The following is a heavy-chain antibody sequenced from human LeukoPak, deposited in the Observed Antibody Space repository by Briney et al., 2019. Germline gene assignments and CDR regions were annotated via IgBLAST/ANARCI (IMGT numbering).Heavy chain of an antibody. J-gene: IGHJ4*02. CDR3: ARGPPVGLERRHYFDY. CDR1: GGSISSSSYY. CDR2: IYTSGST. V-gene: IGHV4-61*02. D-gene: IGHD1-1*01. Sequence: PSETLSLTCTVSGGSISSSSYYWGWIRQPAGKGLEWIGRIYTSGSTNYNPSLKSRVTMSVDTSKNQFSLKLSSVTAADTAVYYCARGPPVGLERRHYFDYWGQGTLVTVSS.